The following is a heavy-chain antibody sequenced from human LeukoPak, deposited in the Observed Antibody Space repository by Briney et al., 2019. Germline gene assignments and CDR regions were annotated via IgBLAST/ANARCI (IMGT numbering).Heavy chain of an antibody. CDR3: ARGRLLWFGELSLSDNWFDP. J-gene: IGHJ5*02. CDR2: ISHSGST. CDR1: GGSFSGYY. V-gene: IGHV4-34*01. Sequence: TSETLSLTCAVYGGSFSGYYWSWIRQPPGKGLEWIGEISHSGSTNYNPSLKSRVTISVDTSKNQFSLKLSSVTAADTAVYYCARGRLLWFGELSLSDNWFDPWGQGTLVTVSS. D-gene: IGHD3-10*01.